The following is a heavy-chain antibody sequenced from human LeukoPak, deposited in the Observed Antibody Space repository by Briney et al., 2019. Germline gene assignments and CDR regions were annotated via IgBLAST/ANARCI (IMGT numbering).Heavy chain of an antibody. CDR1: GGSFSGYY. CDR3: ARGLSGYSSRNWFDP. V-gene: IGHV4-34*01. J-gene: IGHJ5*02. D-gene: IGHD6-19*01. Sequence: PSETLSLTCAVYGGSFSGYYWSWIRQPPGKRLEWIGEINHSGSTNYNPPLKSRVTISVDTSKNQFSLKLSSVTAADTAVYYCARGLSGYSSRNWFDPWGQGTLVTVSS. CDR2: INHSGST.